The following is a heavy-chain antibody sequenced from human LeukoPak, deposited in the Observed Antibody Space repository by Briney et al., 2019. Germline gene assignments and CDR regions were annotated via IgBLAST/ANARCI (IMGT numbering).Heavy chain of an antibody. CDR1: GYTFTSYG. Sequence: ASVKVSCKASGYTFTSYGISWVRQAPGQGLEWMGWISAYIGNTNYAQKLQGRVTMTTDTSTSTAYMELRSLRSDDTAVYYCARDQDYDFWSGQYLHDWFDPWGQGTLVTVSS. CDR3: ARDQDYDFWSGQYLHDWFDP. J-gene: IGHJ5*02. CDR2: ISAYIGNT. V-gene: IGHV1-18*01. D-gene: IGHD3-3*01.